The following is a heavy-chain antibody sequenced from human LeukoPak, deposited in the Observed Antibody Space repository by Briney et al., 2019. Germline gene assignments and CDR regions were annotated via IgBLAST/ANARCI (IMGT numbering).Heavy chain of an antibody. V-gene: IGHV1-18*01. CDR3: ARDRDLYDFWGGYYNLNHYFDY. D-gene: IGHD3-3*01. Sequence: ASVKVSCKASGYTFTSYGISWVRQAPGQGLEWMGWISAYNGNTNYAQKLQGRVTMTTDTSTSTAYMELRSLRSDDTAVYYCARDRDLYDFWGGYYNLNHYFDYWGQGTLVTVSS. CDR2: ISAYNGNT. J-gene: IGHJ4*02. CDR1: GYTFTSYG.